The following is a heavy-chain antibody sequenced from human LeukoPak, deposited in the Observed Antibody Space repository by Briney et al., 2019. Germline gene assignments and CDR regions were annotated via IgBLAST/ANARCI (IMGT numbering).Heavy chain of an antibody. D-gene: IGHD6-13*01. V-gene: IGHV3-49*04. Sequence: GGSLRLSCTAAGFNFGNDAMSWVRQAPGKGLEWVGFIRGKAYGGPTEYAASVKGRFPISRDDSKSIAYLQMNSLKTEDPGVYYGRLFSSNWWVPGRGGQGTLVTVSS. CDR3: RLFSSNWWVPGR. CDR1: GFNFGNDA. J-gene: IGHJ4*02. CDR2: IRGKAYGGPT.